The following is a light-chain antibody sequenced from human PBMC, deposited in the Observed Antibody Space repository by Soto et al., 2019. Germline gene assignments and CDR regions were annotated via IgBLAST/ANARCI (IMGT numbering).Light chain of an antibody. CDR1: SSDVGGYNY. CDR2: EVS. CDR3: SSYTSSTFYV. V-gene: IGLV2-14*01. Sequence: QSAVTQPAYVSGSPGQSITISCTGTSSDVGGYNYVSWYQQHPGKAPKLMIYEVSNRPSGVSNRFSGSKSGNTASLTISGLQAEDEADYYCSSYTSSTFYVFGTGTKVTVL. J-gene: IGLJ1*01.